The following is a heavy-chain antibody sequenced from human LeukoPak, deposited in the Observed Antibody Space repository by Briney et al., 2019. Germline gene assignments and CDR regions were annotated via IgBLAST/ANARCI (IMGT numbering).Heavy chain of an antibody. Sequence: PGGSLRLSCGASEFTFKTYAINWVRQAPGKGLEWVAVISYDGNTKYYADSVKGRFTISRDNSKNTLYLEMNSLRAEDTAVYYFAKGLPCSSSRWYYFDYWGQGTLVTVSS. CDR1: EFTFKTYA. CDR3: AKGLPCSSSRWYYFDY. CDR2: ISYDGNTK. J-gene: IGHJ4*02. V-gene: IGHV3-30*18. D-gene: IGHD2-2*01.